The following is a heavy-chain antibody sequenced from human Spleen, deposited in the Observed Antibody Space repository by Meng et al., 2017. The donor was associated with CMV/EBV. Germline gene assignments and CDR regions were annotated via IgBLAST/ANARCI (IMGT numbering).Heavy chain of an antibody. CDR3: ARSRRLTTILVRGDWFDP. D-gene: IGHD3-22*01. CDR2: INPSGGST. CDR1: GYTFTSYY. V-gene: IGHV1-46*01. Sequence: ASVKVSCKASGYTFTSYYMHWVRQAPGQGLEWMGIINPSGGSTSYAQKFQGRVTMTRDTSTSTAYMELRGLRSDDTAVYYCARSRRLTTILVRGDWFDPWGQGTLVTVSS. J-gene: IGHJ5*02.